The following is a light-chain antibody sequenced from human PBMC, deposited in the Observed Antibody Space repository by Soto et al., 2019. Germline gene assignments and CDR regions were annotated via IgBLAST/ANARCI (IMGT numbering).Light chain of an antibody. V-gene: IGKV3-15*01. CDR1: QSVSSN. CDR3: QQYNNWPRT. J-gene: IGKJ1*01. Sequence: IVITQSPATLAFSPWEGSTLSFRASQSVSSNLAWYQQTRGQAPRLLMFDASTRATGIPARFSGSGSGTEFTLTISSLQSEDFAIYYCQQYNNWPRTFGQGTKVDIK. CDR2: DAS.